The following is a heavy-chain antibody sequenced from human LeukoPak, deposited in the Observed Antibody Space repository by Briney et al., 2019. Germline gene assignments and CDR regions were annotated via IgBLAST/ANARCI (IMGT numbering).Heavy chain of an antibody. J-gene: IGHJ5*02. D-gene: IGHD3-3*01. Sequence: SETLSLTCALYGGSFSGYYWSWIRQPPGKGLEWIGEINHSGSTNYNPSLKSRVTISVDTSKNQFSLKLSSVTAADTAVYYCARARSAWFDPWGQGTLVTVSS. CDR3: ARARSAWFDP. CDR1: GGSFSGYY. V-gene: IGHV4-34*01. CDR2: INHSGST.